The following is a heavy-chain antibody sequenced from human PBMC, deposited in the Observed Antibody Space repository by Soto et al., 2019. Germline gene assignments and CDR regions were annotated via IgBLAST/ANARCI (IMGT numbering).Heavy chain of an antibody. D-gene: IGHD3-22*01. V-gene: IGHV3-21*01. CDR1: RFTFGSYW. Sequence: PGGSLRLSCTAPRFTFGSYWMHWVRQAPGKGLEWVSSISSSSYIYYADSVKGRFTISRDNAKNSLYLQMNSLRAEDTAVYYCARSTYYYDSISYPDAFDIWGQGTMVTVSS. CDR3: ARSTYYYDSISYPDAFDI. J-gene: IGHJ3*02. CDR2: ISSSSYI.